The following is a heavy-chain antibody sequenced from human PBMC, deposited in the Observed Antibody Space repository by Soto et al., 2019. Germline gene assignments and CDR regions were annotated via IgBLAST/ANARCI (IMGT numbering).Heavy chain of an antibody. CDR2: IYSGGST. Sequence: GGSLRLSCAASGFTVSSNYMSWVRQAPGKGLEWVSVIYSGGSTYYADSVKGRFTISRHNSKNTLYLQMNSLRAEDTAVYYCARDVGYHIQLPPLNWGQGTLVTVSS. V-gene: IGHV3-53*04. D-gene: IGHD2-2*01. CDR1: GFTVSSNY. J-gene: IGHJ4*02. CDR3: ARDVGYHIQLPPLN.